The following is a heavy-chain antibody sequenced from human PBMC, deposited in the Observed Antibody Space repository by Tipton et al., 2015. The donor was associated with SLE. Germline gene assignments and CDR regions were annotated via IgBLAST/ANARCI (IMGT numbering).Heavy chain of an antibody. D-gene: IGHD4-11*01. V-gene: IGHV4-30-2*06. CDR3: ARHDYNDYYLDY. J-gene: IGHJ4*02. Sequence: TLSLTCTVSSASINTADYFWGWTRQSPGKGLEWIGYIYHSGGTYYNPSLKSRVTISVDRSKNQFSLKLSSVTAADTAVYYCARHDYNDYYLDYWGQGTLVTVSS. CDR1: SASINTADYF. CDR2: IYHSGGT.